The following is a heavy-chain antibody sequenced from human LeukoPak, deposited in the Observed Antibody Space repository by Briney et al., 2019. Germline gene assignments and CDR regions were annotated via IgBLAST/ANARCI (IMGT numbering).Heavy chain of an antibody. J-gene: IGHJ4*02. CDR3: ARDGGEQWLVHYFDY. CDR2: ISYDGSNK. Sequence: GGSLRLSCAASGFTFSSYAMHWVRQAPGKGLEWVAVISYDGSNKYYADSVKGRFTISRDNSKNTLYLQMNSLRAEDTAVYCCARDGGEQWLVHYFDYWGQGTLVTVSS. CDR1: GFTFSSYA. D-gene: IGHD6-19*01. V-gene: IGHV3-30*04.